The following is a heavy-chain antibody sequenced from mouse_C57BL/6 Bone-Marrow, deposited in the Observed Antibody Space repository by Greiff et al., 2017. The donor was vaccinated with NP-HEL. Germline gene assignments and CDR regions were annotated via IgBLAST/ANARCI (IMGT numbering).Heavy chain of an antibody. CDR1: GFTFSSYG. J-gene: IGHJ2*01. Sequence: EVQGVESGGDLVKPGGSLKLSCAASGFTFSSYGMSWVRQTPDKRLEWVATISSGGSYTYYPDSVKGRFTIPRDNAKNTLYLQMSSLKSADTAMYYCARPPPFRLLYGPYYFDYWGQGTTLTVSS. V-gene: IGHV5-6*01. CDR2: ISSGGSYT. CDR3: ARPPPFRLLYGPYYFDY. D-gene: IGHD1-1*01.